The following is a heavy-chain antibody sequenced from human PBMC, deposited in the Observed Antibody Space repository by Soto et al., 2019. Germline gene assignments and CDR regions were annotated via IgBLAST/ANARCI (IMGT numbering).Heavy chain of an antibody. V-gene: IGHV1-2*02. CDR2: INPDSGAA. J-gene: IGHJ6*03. CDR3: ARGTVTTSDYYYYYYMDV. CDR1: GGTFSMYA. D-gene: IGHD4-4*01. Sequence: ASVKVSCKASGGTFSMYAISWVRQAHGQGLEWMGWINPDSGAANYAQKFQGRVTMTTDTSISTAYMELSRLRSDDTAVYYCARGTVTTSDYYYYYYMDVWGKRTTVTVSS.